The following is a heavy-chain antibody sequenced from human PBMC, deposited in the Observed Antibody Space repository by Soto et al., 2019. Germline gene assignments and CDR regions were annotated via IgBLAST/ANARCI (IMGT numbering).Heavy chain of an antibody. CDR2: IWYDGSNK. V-gene: IGHV3-33*01. CDR1: GFTFSSYG. D-gene: IGHD3-3*01. CDR3: ARATLYYDFWSGYGVDY. J-gene: IGHJ4*02. Sequence: TGGSLRLSCAASGFTFSSYGMHWVRQAPGKGLEWVAVIWYDGSNKYYADSVKGRFTISRDNSKNTLYLQMNSLRAEDTAVYYCARATLYYDFWSGYGVDYWGQGTLVTVSS.